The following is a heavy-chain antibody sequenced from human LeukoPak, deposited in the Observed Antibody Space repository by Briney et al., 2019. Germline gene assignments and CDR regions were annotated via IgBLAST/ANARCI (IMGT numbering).Heavy chain of an antibody. CDR1: GFTFSSYS. CDR3: ARYSGSYYGLSDGMDV. J-gene: IGHJ6*02. D-gene: IGHD1-26*01. V-gene: IGHV3-48*04. Sequence: GGSLRLSCAASGFTFSSYSMNWVRQAPGKGLEWVSYISSSSSTIYYADSVKGRFTISRDNAKNLLYLQMNSLRAEDTAVYYCARYSGSYYGLSDGMDVWGQGTTVTVSS. CDR2: ISSSSSTI.